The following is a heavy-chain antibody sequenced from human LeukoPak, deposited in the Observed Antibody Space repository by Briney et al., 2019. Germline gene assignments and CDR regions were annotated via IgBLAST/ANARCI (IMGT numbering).Heavy chain of an antibody. J-gene: IGHJ4*02. Sequence: TSETLSLTCTVSGGSISSYYWSWIRQPPGKGLEWIGYIYYSGSTNYNPSLKGRVTISVDTSKNQFSLKLSSVTAADTAVYYCARAYSGSYYYFDYWGQGTLVTVSS. D-gene: IGHD1-26*01. CDR1: GGSISSYY. V-gene: IGHV4-59*01. CDR3: ARAYSGSYYYFDY. CDR2: IYYSGST.